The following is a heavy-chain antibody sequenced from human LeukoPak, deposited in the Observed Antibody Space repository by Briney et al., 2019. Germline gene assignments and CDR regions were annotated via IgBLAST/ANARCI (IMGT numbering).Heavy chain of an antibody. CDR3: AKPHFYDSSGYYLDS. CDR1: GFTFSSYA. D-gene: IGHD3-22*01. Sequence: GGSLRLSCAASGFTFSSYAMHWVRQAPGKGLEWVAVISYDGSNKYYADSVKGRFTISRDNSKNTLYLQMNSLRAEDTAVYYCAKPHFYDSSGYYLDSWGQGTLVTVSS. V-gene: IGHV3-30-3*02. CDR2: ISYDGSNK. J-gene: IGHJ4*02.